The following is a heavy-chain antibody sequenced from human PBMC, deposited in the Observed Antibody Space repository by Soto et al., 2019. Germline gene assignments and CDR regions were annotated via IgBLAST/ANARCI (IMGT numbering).Heavy chain of an antibody. V-gene: IGHV3-48*01. D-gene: IGHD6-6*01. J-gene: IGHJ4*02. Sequence: GGSLRLSCAASGFTFSSYSMNWVRQAPGKGLEWVSYISSSSSTIYYADSVKGRFTISRDNAKNSLYLQMNSLRAEDTAVYYCASQYSSSSDYWGQGTLVTVSS. CDR1: GFTFSSYS. CDR2: ISSSSSTI. CDR3: ASQYSSSSDY.